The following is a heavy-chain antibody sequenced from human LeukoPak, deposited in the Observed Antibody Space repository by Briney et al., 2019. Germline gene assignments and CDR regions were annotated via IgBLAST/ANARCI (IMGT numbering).Heavy chain of an antibody. CDR2: IIPIFGTA. Sequence: ASVKVSCKASGGTFSSYAISWVRQAPGQGLEWMGVIIPIFGTANYAQKFQGRVTITADESTSTAYMELSSLRSEDTAVYYCARDSRVGYYYGMDVWGQGTTVTVSS. CDR1: GGTFSSYA. J-gene: IGHJ6*02. CDR3: ARDSRVGYYYGMDV. D-gene: IGHD2-15*01. V-gene: IGHV1-69*13.